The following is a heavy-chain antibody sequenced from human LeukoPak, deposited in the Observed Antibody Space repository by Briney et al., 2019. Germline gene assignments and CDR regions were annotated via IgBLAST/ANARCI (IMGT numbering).Heavy chain of an antibody. V-gene: IGHV1-8*01. CDR1: GYTFSSYD. CDR2: MNPSTGNT. D-gene: IGHD2-8*02. Sequence: ASVKVSCKASGYTFSSYDINWVRQATGQGLEWMGRMNPSTGNTGYAQKFQGRVTMTRDTSTSTAYMELSSLKSEDTAVYYCARLSETPAFYPGGRYLYLAYWGQGTLVTVSS. J-gene: IGHJ4*02. CDR3: ARLSETPAFYPGGRYLYLAY.